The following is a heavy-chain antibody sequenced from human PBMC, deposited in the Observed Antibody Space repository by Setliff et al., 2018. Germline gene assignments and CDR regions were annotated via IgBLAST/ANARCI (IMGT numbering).Heavy chain of an antibody. D-gene: IGHD3-16*01. CDR3: VTYYVGLGGRGY. CDR1: AASISSGTYH. Sequence: SETLSLTCTVSAASISSGTYHWSWIRQPAGKGLEWIGRVDTSGSNYNTSLDGRVTISRDTSQNQFSLKLSSVTAADTAVYFCVTYYVGLGGRGYWGQGTLVTVSS. J-gene: IGHJ4*02. V-gene: IGHV4-61*02. CDR2: VDTSGS.